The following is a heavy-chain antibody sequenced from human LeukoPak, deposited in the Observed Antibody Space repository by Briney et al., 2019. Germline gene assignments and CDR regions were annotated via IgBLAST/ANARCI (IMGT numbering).Heavy chain of an antibody. V-gene: IGHV4-39*01. CDR3: ARNSNEYFQH. CDR1: GGSISSSSYY. J-gene: IGHJ1*01. D-gene: IGHD1-7*01. Sequence: KSSETLSLTCTVSGGSISSSSYYWGWIRQPPGKGLEWIGSIYYSGSTYYNPSLKSRVTISVDTSKNQFSLKLSSVTAADTAVYYCARNSNEYFQHWGQGTLVTVSS. CDR2: IYYSGST.